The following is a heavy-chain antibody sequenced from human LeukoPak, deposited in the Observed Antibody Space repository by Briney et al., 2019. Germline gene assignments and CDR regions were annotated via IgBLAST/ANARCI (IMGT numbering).Heavy chain of an antibody. CDR1: GFTFDDYA. CDR3: AKARFGELLLLDY. D-gene: IGHD3-10*01. V-gene: IGHV3-9*01. J-gene: IGHJ4*02. CDR2: ISWNSGSI. Sequence: GGSLRLSCAASGFTFDDYAMHRVRQAPGKGLEWVSGISWNSGSIGYADSVKGRFTISRDNAKNSLYLQMNSLRAEDTALYYCAKARFGELLLLDYWGQGTLVTVSS.